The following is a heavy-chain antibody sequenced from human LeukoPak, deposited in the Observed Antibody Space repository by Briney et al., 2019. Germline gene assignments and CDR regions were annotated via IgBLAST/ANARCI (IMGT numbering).Heavy chain of an antibody. CDR2: IYHSGST. D-gene: IGHD3-22*01. CDR1: GGSISSGGYS. CDR3: ARAGYYDSSGYYPH. Sequence: SQTLSLTCAVSGGSISSGGYSWGWIRQPPGKGLEWIGYIYHSGSTYYNPSLKSRVTISVDRSKNQFSLKLSSVTAADTAVYYCARAGYYDSSGYYPHWGQGTLVTVSS. J-gene: IGHJ4*02. V-gene: IGHV4-30-2*01.